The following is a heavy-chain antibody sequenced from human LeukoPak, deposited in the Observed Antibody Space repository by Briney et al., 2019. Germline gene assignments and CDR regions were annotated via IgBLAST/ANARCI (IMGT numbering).Heavy chain of an antibody. J-gene: IGHJ4*02. Sequence: GGSLRLSCAAPGFTFSSYGMHWARQAPGKGLEWVAFIRYDGSNKYYADSVKGRFTISRDNSKNTLYLQMNSLRAEDTAVYYCAKRDDFWSGYLGYWGQGTLVTVSS. CDR2: IRYDGSNK. CDR3: AKRDDFWSGYLGY. D-gene: IGHD3-3*01. CDR1: GFTFSSYG. V-gene: IGHV3-30*02.